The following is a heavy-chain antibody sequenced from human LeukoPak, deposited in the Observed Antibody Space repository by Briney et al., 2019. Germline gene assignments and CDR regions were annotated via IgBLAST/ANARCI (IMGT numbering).Heavy chain of an antibody. CDR2: ISSSSSYI. V-gene: IGHV3-21*01. Sequence: PGGSLRLSCAASGFTFSSYSMNWVRQAPGKGLEWVSSISSSSSYIYYADSVKGRFTISRDNAKNSLYLQMNSLRAEDTAVYYCARDPSVAGTQFDYWGQGTLVTVSS. CDR3: ARDPSVAGTQFDY. CDR1: GFTFSSYS. D-gene: IGHD6-19*01. J-gene: IGHJ4*02.